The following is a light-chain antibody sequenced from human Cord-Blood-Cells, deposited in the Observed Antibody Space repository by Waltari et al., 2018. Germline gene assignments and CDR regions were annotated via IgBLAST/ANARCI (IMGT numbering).Light chain of an antibody. CDR2: DAS. V-gene: IGKV3-11*01. CDR3: QQRSNWPPIT. Sequence: EIVLTQSPATLSLSPGERATTYCRASRSVSSFLAWYQQKPGQAPRLLIHDASNKATGIPARFSGSGSGTDFTLTISSLEPEDFAVYYCQQRSNWPPITFGQGTRLEIK. J-gene: IGKJ5*01. CDR1: RSVSSF.